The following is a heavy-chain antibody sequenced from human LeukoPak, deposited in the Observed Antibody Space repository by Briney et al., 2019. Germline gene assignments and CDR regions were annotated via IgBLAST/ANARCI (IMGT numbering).Heavy chain of an antibody. D-gene: IGHD3-10*01. Sequence: GGSLRLSCAASGFTFSDYYMSWIRQAPGKGLEWVSHIGSSGSGTTIYYADSVKGRFTISRDNAKNSLYLQLNSLRAEDTAVYYCAKTRHSGSGYFQHWGQGTLVTVSS. J-gene: IGHJ1*01. CDR1: GFTFSDYY. V-gene: IGHV3-11*01. CDR3: AKTRHSGSGYFQH. CDR2: IGSSGSGTTI.